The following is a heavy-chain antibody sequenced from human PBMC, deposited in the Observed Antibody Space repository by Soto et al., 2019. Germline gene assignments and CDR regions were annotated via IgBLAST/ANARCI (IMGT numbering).Heavy chain of an antibody. Sequence: PGGSLRLSCAASGFTFSSYSMNWVRQAPGKGLEWVSAISSSSYIYYADSVKGRFSISRDNAKNSLYLQMNSLRAEDTAVYYCARSTTSSWDNPFDYWGQGTLVTVSS. V-gene: IGHV3-21*01. CDR3: ARSTTSSWDNPFDY. CDR1: GFTFSSYS. CDR2: ISSSSYI. J-gene: IGHJ4*02. D-gene: IGHD6-13*01.